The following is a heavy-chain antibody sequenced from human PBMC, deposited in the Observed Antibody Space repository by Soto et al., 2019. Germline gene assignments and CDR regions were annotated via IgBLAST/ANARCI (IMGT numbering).Heavy chain of an antibody. Sequence: SETLSLTCTVSGGSISSYYWSWIRQPPGKGLEWIGYIYYSGSTNYNPSLKSGVNISVDTSKNQFSLKLSSVTAADTAVYYCARVREYYYGSGSYTHFDYWGQGTLVTVSS. D-gene: IGHD3-10*01. CDR3: ARVREYYYGSGSYTHFDY. CDR2: IYYSGST. J-gene: IGHJ4*02. V-gene: IGHV4-59*01. CDR1: GGSISSYY.